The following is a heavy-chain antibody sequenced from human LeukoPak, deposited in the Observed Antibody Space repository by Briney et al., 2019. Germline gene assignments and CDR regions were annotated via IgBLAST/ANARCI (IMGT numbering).Heavy chain of an antibody. CDR3: AGAPGSYYAFDI. J-gene: IGHJ3*02. Sequence: GAALQISCKCSGCFFTSYWIGWVRQLPGKGLEWMGIIYPGDSDTRYSPSFQGQVTISADKSISTAYLQWSSLKASDTAMYYCAGAPGSYYAFDIWGQGTMVTVSS. V-gene: IGHV5-51*01. D-gene: IGHD3-10*01. CDR2: IYPGDSDT. CDR1: GCFFTSYW.